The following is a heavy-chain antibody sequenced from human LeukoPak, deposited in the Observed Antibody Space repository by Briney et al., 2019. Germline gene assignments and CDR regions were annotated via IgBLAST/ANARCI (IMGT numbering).Heavy chain of an antibody. D-gene: IGHD1-7*01. CDR1: GYTFTGYY. CDR2: INPNSGGT. J-gene: IGHJ4*02. V-gene: IGHV1-2*06. CDR3: ARGGNWNYAFDY. Sequence: ASVKVSCKASGYTFTGYYMHWVRQAPGQGLEWMGRINPNSGGTNYAQKFQGRATMTRDTSISTAYMELSRLRSDDTAVYYCARGGNWNYAFDYWGQGTLVTVSS.